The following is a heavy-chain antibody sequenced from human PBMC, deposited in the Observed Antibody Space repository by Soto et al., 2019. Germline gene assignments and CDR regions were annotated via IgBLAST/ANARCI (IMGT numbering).Heavy chain of an antibody. V-gene: IGHV1-18*01. CDR3: ARYCSSTSCYAGYYYYGMDV. CDR2: ISAYNGNT. Sequence: ASVKVSCKASGYTFTSYGISWVRQAPGQGLERMGWISAYNGNTNYAQKLQGRVTMTTDTSTSTAYMELRSLRSDDTAVYYCARYCSSTSCYAGYYYYGMDVWGQGTTVTVSS. D-gene: IGHD2-2*01. CDR1: GYTFTSYG. J-gene: IGHJ6*02.